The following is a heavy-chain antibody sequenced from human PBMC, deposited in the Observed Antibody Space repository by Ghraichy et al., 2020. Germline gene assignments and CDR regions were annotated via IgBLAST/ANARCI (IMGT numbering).Heavy chain of an antibody. CDR1: GGSMRSYY. J-gene: IGHJ4*02. CDR3: ARHAGASFDR. V-gene: IGHV4-59*08. D-gene: IGHD3-10*01. CDR2: IHYTGNV. Sequence: GSLRLSCTVSGGSMRSYYWSWIRQFPGKGLEWIGYIHYTGNVTYNPSLESRVAISLDTSKNQFSLNLTSVTAADTAKYYCARHAGASFDRWGQGLLVTVTP.